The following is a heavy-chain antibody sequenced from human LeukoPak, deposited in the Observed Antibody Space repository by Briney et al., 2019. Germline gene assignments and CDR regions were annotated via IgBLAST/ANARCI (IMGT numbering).Heavy chain of an antibody. D-gene: IGHD1-26*01. CDR3: ARGHIGTYHYFDY. Sequence: PGGSLRLSCAASGFTVSSSYMSWVRQAPEKGQEWVSVIYSGGTTYYADSVKGRFTISRDNSMNALYLQMNSLRAEDTALYYCARGHIGTYHYFDYWGQGTLVTVSS. CDR1: GFTVSSSY. J-gene: IGHJ4*02. V-gene: IGHV3-53*01. CDR2: IYSGGTT.